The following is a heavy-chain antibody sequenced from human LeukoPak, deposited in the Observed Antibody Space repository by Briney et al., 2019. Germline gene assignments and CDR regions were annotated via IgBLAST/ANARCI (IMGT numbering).Heavy chain of an antibody. CDR1: GFTFSSYA. D-gene: IGHD1-26*01. Sequence: GGSLRLSCAASGFTFSSYAMSWVRQAPGKGLEWVANIKQDGSEKYYVDSVKGRFTISRDNAKNSLYLQMNSLRAEDTAVYYCARSIVGAFDYWGQGTLVTVSS. CDR2: IKQDGSEK. CDR3: ARSIVGAFDY. J-gene: IGHJ4*02. V-gene: IGHV3-7*01.